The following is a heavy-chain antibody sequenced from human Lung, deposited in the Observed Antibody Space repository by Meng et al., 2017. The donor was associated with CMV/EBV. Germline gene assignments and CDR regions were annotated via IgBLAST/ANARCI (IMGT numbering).Heavy chain of an antibody. CDR1: GGSITSSSYY. CDR3: IGYCSITRCYKHYYDMNV. CDR2: IYYSGST. J-gene: IGHJ6*02. V-gene: IGHV4-39*01. Sequence: SETLSLTCTVSGGSITSSSYYWGWIRQPPGKGLEWIGSIYYSGSTYYNPSLKSRVTISVDTSKKQFSLKLSSVTAADTAVYYGIGYCSITRCYKHYYDMNVLCQGTTVTVSS. D-gene: IGHD2-2*02.